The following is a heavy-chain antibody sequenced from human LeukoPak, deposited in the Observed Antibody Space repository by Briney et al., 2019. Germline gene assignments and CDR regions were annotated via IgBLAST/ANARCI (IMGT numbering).Heavy chain of an antibody. CDR1: GFTFSSCG. CDR2: IWYDGSNK. CDR3: AKGSLVWWLPPPDYFDY. V-gene: IGHV3-33*06. J-gene: IGHJ4*02. D-gene: IGHD5-12*01. Sequence: PGGSLRLSCAASGFTFSSCGMHWVRQAPGKGLEWVAVIWYDGSNKYYADSVKGRFTISRDNSKNTLYLQMNSLRAEDTAVYYCAKGSLVWWLPPPDYFDYWGQGTLVTVSS.